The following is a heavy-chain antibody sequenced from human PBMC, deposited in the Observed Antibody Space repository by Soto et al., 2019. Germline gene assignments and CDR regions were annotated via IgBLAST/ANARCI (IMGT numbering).Heavy chain of an antibody. J-gene: IGHJ4*02. Sequence: QVQLVQSGAEVKKPGSSVKVSCKASGGTFNSYSISWMRQAPGQGLEWMGRIIPVVGIGNYAQKFQGRVTITADKSTSTAYMELSSLRSEDTAVYYCARDGLYYDSSGYYVVYWGQGTLVTVSS. CDR2: IIPVVGIG. CDR3: ARDGLYYDSSGYYVVY. V-gene: IGHV1-69*08. D-gene: IGHD3-22*01. CDR1: GGTFNSYS.